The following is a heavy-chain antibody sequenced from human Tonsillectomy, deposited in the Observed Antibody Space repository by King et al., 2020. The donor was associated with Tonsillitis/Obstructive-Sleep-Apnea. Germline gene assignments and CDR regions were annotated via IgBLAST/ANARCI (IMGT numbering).Heavy chain of an antibody. D-gene: IGHD2-2*02. CDR2: IYYSGST. CDR1: GGSISSGGYY. CDR3: ARAGGCSSTSCYIWGGAFDI. V-gene: IGHV4-31*03. J-gene: IGHJ3*02. Sequence: QLQESGPGLVKPSQTLSLTCTVSGGSISSGGYYWSWIRQHPGKGLEWIGYIYYSGSTYYNPSLKSRVTISVDTSKNQFSLKLSSVTAADTAVYYCARAGGCSSTSCYIWGGAFDIWGQGTMVTVSS.